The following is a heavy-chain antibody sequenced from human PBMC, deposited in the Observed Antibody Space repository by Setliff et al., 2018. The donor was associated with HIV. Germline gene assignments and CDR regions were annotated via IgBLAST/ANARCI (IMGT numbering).Heavy chain of an antibody. V-gene: IGHV4-61*09. Sequence: PSETLSLTCTVSGGSITSGSYYWSWIRQPAGKGLECIGHIYTSGNTNYNPSLKSRVTISIDTSKNHFSLKLSSVTAADTAVYYCARVRRDDFWTGPFVYWGQGTLVTVS. CDR3: ARVRRDDFWTGPFVY. CDR1: GGSITSGSYY. J-gene: IGHJ4*02. D-gene: IGHD3-3*01. CDR2: IYTSGNT.